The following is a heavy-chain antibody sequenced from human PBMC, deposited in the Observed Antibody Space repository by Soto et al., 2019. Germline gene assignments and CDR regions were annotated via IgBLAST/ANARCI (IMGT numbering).Heavy chain of an antibody. J-gene: IGHJ6*02. CDR1: GFTFSSYV. D-gene: IGHD2-15*01. Sequence: QVQLVESGGGVVQPGRSLRLSCAASGFTFSSYVMHWVRQAPGKGLEWVAIISYDGNNKYYADSVKGRFTISRDNSKNTLYLQMNSLRAEDTAEYYCARAGCDGGSCYTLVGLRYGMHVWGQGTTVTVSS. CDR2: ISYDGNNK. CDR3: ARAGCDGGSCYTLVGLRYGMHV. V-gene: IGHV3-30-3*01.